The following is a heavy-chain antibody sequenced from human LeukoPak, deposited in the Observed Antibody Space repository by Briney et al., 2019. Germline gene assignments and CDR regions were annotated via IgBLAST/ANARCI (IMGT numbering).Heavy chain of an antibody. D-gene: IGHD4-17*01. CDR2: ISSSGSTI. CDR1: GFTVSSNY. CDR3: AMTTGNWFDP. Sequence: GGSLRLSCAVSGFTVSSNYMNWVRQAPGKGLEWVSYISSSGSTIYYADSVKGRFTISRDNAKNSLYPQMNSLRAEDTAVYYCAMTTGNWFDPWGQGTLVTVSS. V-gene: IGHV3-48*03. J-gene: IGHJ5*02.